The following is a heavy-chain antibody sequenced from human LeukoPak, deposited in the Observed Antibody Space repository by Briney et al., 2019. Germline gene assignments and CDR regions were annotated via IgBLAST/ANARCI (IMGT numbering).Heavy chain of an antibody. CDR3: AKDFGDFRTDY. CDR1: GGSISRSGYY. Sequence: SETLSLTCTVSGGSISRSGYYWAWNGQPQGKGLEWIASSDYTGSKTYNPSLKSRVTVSVDTSKNQFFLKLTSVTAADTAVYYCAKDFGDFRTDYWGQGTLVTVSS. D-gene: IGHD4-17*01. CDR2: SDYTGSK. J-gene: IGHJ4*02. V-gene: IGHV4-39*01.